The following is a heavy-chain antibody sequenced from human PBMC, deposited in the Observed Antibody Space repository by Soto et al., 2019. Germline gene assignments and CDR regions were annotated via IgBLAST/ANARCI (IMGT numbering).Heavy chain of an antibody. D-gene: IGHD6-13*01. CDR1: GGSISSYY. J-gene: IGHJ6*02. Sequence: SETLSLTCTVSGGSISSYYWSWIRQPPGKGLEWIGYIYYSGSTNYNPSLKSRVTISVDTSKNQFSLKLSSVTAADTAVYYCARIAHPHLYYSYYGMDLWCRGTTVTASS. CDR2: IYYSGST. V-gene: IGHV4-59*01. CDR3: ARIAHPHLYYSYYGMDL.